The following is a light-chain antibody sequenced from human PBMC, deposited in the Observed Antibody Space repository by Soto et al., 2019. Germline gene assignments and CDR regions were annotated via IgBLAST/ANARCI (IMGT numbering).Light chain of an antibody. CDR1: SSNIGAGYD. V-gene: IGLV1-40*01. CDR3: QSPDSSLNSWV. Sequence: QAVVTQPPSMSGAPGQRVTISCTGSSSNIGAGYDVHWYQLLPGTAPKLLIYGNTNRPSGVPDRFSGSKSGTSASLAITGLRAQDEADYHCQSPDSSLNSWVFGGGTKLTVL. J-gene: IGLJ3*02. CDR2: GNT.